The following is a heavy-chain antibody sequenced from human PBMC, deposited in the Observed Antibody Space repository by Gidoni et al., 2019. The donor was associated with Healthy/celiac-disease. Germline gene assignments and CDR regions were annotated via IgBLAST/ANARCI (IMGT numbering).Heavy chain of an antibody. V-gene: IGHV3-53*01. CDR3: ARDLGGYSSGPSGFFDY. D-gene: IGHD6-19*01. CDR1: GFTVRSNY. Sequence: EVQLVESGGGLIQPGWSLRLSCAASGFTVRSNYMSWVLQAPGKGLEWVSVMYSGGSTYYADAVKGRFTISRDNSKNTLYLQMNSLRAEDTAVYYGARDLGGYSSGPSGFFDYWGQGTLVTVSS. J-gene: IGHJ4*02. CDR2: MYSGGST.